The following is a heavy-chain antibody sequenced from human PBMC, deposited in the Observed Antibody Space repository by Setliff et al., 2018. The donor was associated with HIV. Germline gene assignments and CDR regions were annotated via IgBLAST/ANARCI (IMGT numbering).Heavy chain of an antibody. CDR2: ISVYNGNT. V-gene: IGHV1-18*01. D-gene: IGHD2-8*01. Sequence: GASVKVSCKASGYTFTGYGISWVRQAPGQGLEWMGWISVYNGNTNHAQKLQGRVTMTTDTSTSTAYMELRSLRSDDTAVYYCARRGHEVYGHYHYYYYMDVWGKGTTVTVSS. CDR1: GYTFTGYG. J-gene: IGHJ6*03. CDR3: ARRGHEVYGHYHYYYYMDV.